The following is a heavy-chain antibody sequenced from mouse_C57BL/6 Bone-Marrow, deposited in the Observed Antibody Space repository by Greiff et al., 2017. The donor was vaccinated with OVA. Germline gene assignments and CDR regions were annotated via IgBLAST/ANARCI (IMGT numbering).Heavy chain of an antibody. CDR1: GYTFTSYW. D-gene: IGHD1-1*01. Sequence: VQLQQPGAELVRPGTSVKLSCKASGYTFTSYWMHWVKQRPGKGLEWIGVIDPSDSYTNYNQKFKGKATLTVDTSSSTAYMQLSSLTSEDSAVYYCARITTVVGRDYWGQGTTLTVSS. V-gene: IGHV1-59*01. J-gene: IGHJ2*01. CDR2: IDPSDSYT. CDR3: ARITTVVGRDY.